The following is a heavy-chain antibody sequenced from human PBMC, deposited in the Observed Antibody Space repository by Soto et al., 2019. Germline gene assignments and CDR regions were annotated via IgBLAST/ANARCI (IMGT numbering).Heavy chain of an antibody. V-gene: IGHV5-10-1*01. CDR3: ARHDIVVVPAAIRFSYYYGMDV. J-gene: IGHJ6*02. CDR1: GYSFTSYC. D-gene: IGHD2-2*01. Sequence: GESLKISCKGSGYSFTSYCISWVRQMPGKGLEWMGRIDPSDSYTNYSPSFQGHVTISADKSISTAYLQWSSLKASDTAMYYCARHDIVVVPAAIRFSYYYGMDVWGQGTTVTVSS. CDR2: IDPSDSYT.